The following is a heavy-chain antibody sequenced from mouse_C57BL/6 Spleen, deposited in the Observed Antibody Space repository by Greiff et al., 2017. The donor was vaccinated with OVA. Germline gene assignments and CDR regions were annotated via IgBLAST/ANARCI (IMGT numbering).Heavy chain of an antibody. Sequence: VQLQQSGPELVKPGASVKISCKASGYTFTDYYMNWVKQSHGKSLEWIGDINPNNGGTSYNQKFKGKATLTVDKSSSTAYMELRSLTSEDSAVYYCARDGRGGFDYWGQGTTLTVSS. J-gene: IGHJ2*01. CDR2: INPNNGGT. CDR3: ARDGRGGFDY. V-gene: IGHV1-26*01. D-gene: IGHD2-3*01. CDR1: GYTFTDYY.